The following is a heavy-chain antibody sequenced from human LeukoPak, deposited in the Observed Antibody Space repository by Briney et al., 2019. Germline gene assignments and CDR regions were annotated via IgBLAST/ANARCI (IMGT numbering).Heavy chain of an antibody. J-gene: IGHJ4*02. Sequence: GGSLRLSCAASGFTFRDYLMSWIRQAPGKGLEWVSYIGTSGSPIYYADSVKGRFTISRDNTKNSLYLQMNSLRAEDTAVYYCAKDPYYDILTGYLDYWGQGTLVTVSS. CDR3: AKDPYYDILTGYLDY. V-gene: IGHV3-11*01. D-gene: IGHD3-9*01. CDR1: GFTFRDYL. CDR2: IGTSGSPI.